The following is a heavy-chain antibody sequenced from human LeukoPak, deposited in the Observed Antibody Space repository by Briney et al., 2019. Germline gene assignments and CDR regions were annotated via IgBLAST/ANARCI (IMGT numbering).Heavy chain of an antibody. CDR1: GYTFTGHY. V-gene: IGHV1-2*02. Sequence: ASVKVSCKASGYTFTGHYMHWVRQAPGQGLEWMGWINANSGGTHYAQKFQGRVALTRDTSTSTAYMELSRLRSDDTAMYYCARDQVPITAALTNWFDPWGQGTLVTVSS. CDR3: ARDQVPITAALTNWFDP. D-gene: IGHD3-9*01. CDR2: INANSGGT. J-gene: IGHJ5*02.